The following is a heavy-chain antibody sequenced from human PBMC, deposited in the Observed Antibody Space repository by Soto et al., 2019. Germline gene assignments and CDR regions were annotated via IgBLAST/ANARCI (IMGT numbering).Heavy chain of an antibody. CDR1: GFTFSSYA. CDR3: ATSGGSGNDAFDL. V-gene: IGHV3-23*01. J-gene: IGHJ3*01. D-gene: IGHD2-15*01. Sequence: VGSLRLSCAASGFTFSSYAMSWVRQAPGKGLEWVSALSGGGGSTYYADSVKGRFTISRDNSKNTLYLQMNNLGAEDTAVYYCATSGGSGNDAFDLWGQGTMVTVS. CDR2: LSGGGGST.